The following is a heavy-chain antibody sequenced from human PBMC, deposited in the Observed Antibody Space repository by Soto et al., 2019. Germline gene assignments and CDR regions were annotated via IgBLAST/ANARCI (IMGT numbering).Heavy chain of an antibody. J-gene: IGHJ4*02. D-gene: IGHD1-26*01. Sequence: QVQLVQSGAEAKKPGSSVKVSCKASGGTYSSYTVSWVRQAPGQGLEWMGRIIPVLPATNYAQKFQGRLTITADRSTHTAYLELSSLTSEDTAVYYCARVGQWELLDYLGQGTLVTVSS. CDR1: GGTYSSYT. V-gene: IGHV1-69*08. CDR3: ARVGQWELLDY. CDR2: IIPVLPAT.